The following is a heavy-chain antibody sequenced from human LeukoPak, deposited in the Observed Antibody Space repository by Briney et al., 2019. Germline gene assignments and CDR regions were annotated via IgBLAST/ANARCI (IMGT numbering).Heavy chain of an antibody. CDR1: GFTFSSYW. J-gene: IGHJ4*02. CDR3: ARDSYSNFHDY. CDR2: IKHDGSEK. D-gene: IGHD4-11*01. V-gene: IGHV3-7*01. Sequence: PGGSLRLSCAASGFTFSSYWMNWVRQAPGKGLEWVANIKHDGSEKYYVDSVKGRFTISRNNAKNSLYLQMNSLRAEDTAVYYCARDSYSNFHDYWGQGTLVTVSS.